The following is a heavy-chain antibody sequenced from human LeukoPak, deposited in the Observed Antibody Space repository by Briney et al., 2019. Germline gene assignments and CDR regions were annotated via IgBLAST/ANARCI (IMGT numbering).Heavy chain of an antibody. J-gene: IGHJ4*02. CDR1: GYTFTGYY. Sequence: ASVKVSCKASGYTFTGYYMHWVRQAPGQGLEWMGIINPSGGSTSYAQKFQGRVTMTRDMSTSTVYMELSSLRSEDTAVYYCAREWGGAYDILTGYAYWGQGTLVTVSS. V-gene: IGHV1-46*01. D-gene: IGHD3-9*01. CDR2: INPSGGST. CDR3: AREWGGAYDILTGYAY.